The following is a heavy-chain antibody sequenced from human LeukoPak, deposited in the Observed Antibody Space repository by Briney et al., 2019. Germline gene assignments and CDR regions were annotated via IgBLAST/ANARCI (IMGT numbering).Heavy chain of an antibody. D-gene: IGHD2-15*01. V-gene: IGHV3-15*01. J-gene: IGHJ4*02. CDR1: GFTFTNAW. CDR2: IKSKTDGGTT. CDR3: AIERGGSGHDY. Sequence: GGSLRLSCAASGFTFTNAWMSWVRQAPGKGLEWVGRIKSKTDGGTTDYAAPVKGRFTISRDDSKNTLYLQMNSLKTEDTSVYYCAIERGGSGHDYWGQGTLVTVSS.